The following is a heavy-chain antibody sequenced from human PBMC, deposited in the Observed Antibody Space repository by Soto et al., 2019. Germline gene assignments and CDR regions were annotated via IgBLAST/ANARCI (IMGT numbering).Heavy chain of an antibody. CDR2: IIPIFGTA. V-gene: IGHV1-69*01. J-gene: IGHJ6*02. Sequence: QVQLVQSGAEVKKPGSSVKVSCKAPGGTFSSYAISWVRQAPGQGLEWMGGIIPIFGTAKYAQKFQGRVTITADESTSTGYMELSSLRSGDTAVYYCARSQGGSSSLDIYYYYYYGMYVWGQGTTVTVSS. CDR1: GGTFSSYA. CDR3: ARSQGGSSSLDIYYYYYYGMYV. D-gene: IGHD2-15*01.